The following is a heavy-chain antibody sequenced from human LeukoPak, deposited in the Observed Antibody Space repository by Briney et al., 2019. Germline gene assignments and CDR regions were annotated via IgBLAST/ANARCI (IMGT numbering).Heavy chain of an antibody. CDR2: MSGGGAST. J-gene: IGHJ4*02. CDR1: GFLYSSYA. CDR3: AGRDTTMVERAFGS. V-gene: IGHV3-23*01. Sequence: PGRSLRLSRAASGFLYSSYAMYWVRQAPGKGREWVSAMSGGGASTYYADSVMGRFTISRDNSKTTLYEQMNSLRADDTAVYYYAGRDTTMVERAFGSWGQGTLVTVSS. D-gene: IGHD5-18*01.